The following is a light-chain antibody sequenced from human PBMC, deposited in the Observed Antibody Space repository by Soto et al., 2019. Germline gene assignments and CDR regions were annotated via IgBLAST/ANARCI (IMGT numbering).Light chain of an antibody. Sequence: QSALTQPASVSGSPGQSITISCTGTSSDVGGYNYVSWYQQYPGKAPKLMLYEVSDRPSGVSHRFSGSKSGNTASLTISGLQAEDEADYYCSSFTSSGTVVFGAGTQLTVL. CDR1: SSDVGGYNY. CDR3: SSFTSSGTVV. V-gene: IGLV2-14*01. J-gene: IGLJ2*01. CDR2: EVS.